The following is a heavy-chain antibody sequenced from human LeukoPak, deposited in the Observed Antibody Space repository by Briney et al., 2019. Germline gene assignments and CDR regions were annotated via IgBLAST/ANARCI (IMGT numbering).Heavy chain of an antibody. V-gene: IGHV1-8*01. CDR1: GYTFTSYD. J-gene: IGHJ4*02. Sequence: ASVKVSCKASGYTFTSYDINWVRQATGQGLEWMGWMNPNSGNTGYAQKFQGRVTMTRNTSISTAYMELSSLRSEDTAVYYCARADQAVSGYAYWGQGTLVTVSS. D-gene: IGHD3-16*01. CDR3: ARADQAVSGYAY. CDR2: MNPNSGNT.